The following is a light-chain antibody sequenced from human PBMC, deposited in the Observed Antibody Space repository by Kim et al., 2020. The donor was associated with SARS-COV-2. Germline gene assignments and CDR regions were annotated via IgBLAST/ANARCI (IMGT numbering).Light chain of an antibody. CDR1: QSVSSSY. CDR2: GPS. V-gene: IGKV3-20*01. J-gene: IGKJ5*01. Sequence: EIVLTQSPGTLSLSPGERATLSCRASQSVSSSYFAWYQQKPGQTPRLLIYGPSSRATGIPDSFSGSGSGTDFTTTISRLEPEDFAVYYCQQYGSSPITFGQGTQLEIK. CDR3: QQYGSSPIT.